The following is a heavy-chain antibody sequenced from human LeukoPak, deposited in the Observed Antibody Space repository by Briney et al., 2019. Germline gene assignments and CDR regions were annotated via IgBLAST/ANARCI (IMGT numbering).Heavy chain of an antibody. CDR3: ARTYYDILTGYNPYFDY. V-gene: IGHV3-21*01. J-gene: IGHJ4*02. D-gene: IGHD3-9*01. CDR2: ITSSSASI. Sequence: GGSLRLSCAASGFTFSTYSVNWVRQAPGKGLEWVSSITSSSASIYYADSVKGRFTISRDNAKNSLYLQMNSLRAEDTAVYYCARTYYDILTGYNPYFDYWGQGTLVTVSS. CDR1: GFTFSTYS.